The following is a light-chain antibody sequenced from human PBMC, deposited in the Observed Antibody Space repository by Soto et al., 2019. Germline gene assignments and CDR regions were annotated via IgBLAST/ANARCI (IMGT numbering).Light chain of an antibody. CDR2: KAS. J-gene: IGKJ1*01. CDR1: QSLLHSDGKNY. Sequence: MTQSPLSLPVTPGEPASISCRSSQSLLHSDGKNYLAWYQQKPGKAPKLLIYKASSLESGVPSRFSGSGSGTEFTLTISSLQPDDFATYYCQQYNSYMWTFGQGTKVDIK. CDR3: QQYNSYMWT. V-gene: IGKV1-5*03.